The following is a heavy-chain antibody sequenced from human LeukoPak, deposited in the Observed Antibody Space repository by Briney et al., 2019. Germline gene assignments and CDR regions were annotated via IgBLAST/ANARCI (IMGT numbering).Heavy chain of an antibody. J-gene: IGHJ4*02. CDR3: ARKRIRGLDY. V-gene: IGHV3-48*03. CDR1: GFTFSSYE. D-gene: IGHD3-10*01. Sequence: PGGSLRLSCAASGFTFSSYEMNWVRQAPGKGLEWVSYISSSAGTIYYADSVKGRFTISRDNAKNSLYLKMNSLRAEDTAVYYCARKRIRGLDYWGQGTLVTVPS. CDR2: ISSSAGTI.